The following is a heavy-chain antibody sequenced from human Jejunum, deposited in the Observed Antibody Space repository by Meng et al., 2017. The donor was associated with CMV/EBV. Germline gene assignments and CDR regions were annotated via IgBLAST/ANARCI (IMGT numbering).Heavy chain of an antibody. CDR2: VYWDDDK. Sequence: QITLKESGPTLAKPTQTLTLTCSFSGFSFSTSGLGVGWIRQPPGKALEWLALVYWDDDKRYSPSLKSRLTITKDTSKNQVVLTLTNMDPVDTATYYCALFTRSWFDPWGQGTLVTASS. CDR3: ALFTRSWFDP. D-gene: IGHD2-2*01. V-gene: IGHV2-5*02. J-gene: IGHJ5*02. CDR1: GFSFSTSGLG.